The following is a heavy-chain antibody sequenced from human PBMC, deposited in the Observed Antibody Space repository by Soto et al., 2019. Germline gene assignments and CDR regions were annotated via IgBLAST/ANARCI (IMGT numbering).Heavy chain of an antibody. Sequence: QVQLQESGPGQVKPSETLSLTCSVSGSSIGRFYWSWIRQSPGKGLEWIGYIYASGSSNYNPSLRSRVTSEIDTSKNQLSLILSSVTAADTAIYYCARQGGEWLFGVHMDVWGKGTTVTVSS. CDR2: IYASGSS. V-gene: IGHV4-59*08. CDR3: ARQGGEWLFGVHMDV. CDR1: GSSIGRFY. D-gene: IGHD3-3*01. J-gene: IGHJ6*03.